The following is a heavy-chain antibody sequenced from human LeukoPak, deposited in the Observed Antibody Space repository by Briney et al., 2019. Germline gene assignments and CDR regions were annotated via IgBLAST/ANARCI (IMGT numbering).Heavy chain of an antibody. CDR2: ISSSSSTI. J-gene: IGHJ6*03. V-gene: IGHV3-48*01. D-gene: IGHD4-17*01. Sequence: GGSLRLSCAASGFTFSSYGMSWVRQAPGKGLEWVSYISSSSSTIYYADSVKGRFTISRDNAKNSLYLQMNSLRAEDTAVYYCASVNYGDYLSFDYYYYMDVWGKGTTVTVSS. CDR3: ASVNYGDYLSFDYYYYMDV. CDR1: GFTFSSYG.